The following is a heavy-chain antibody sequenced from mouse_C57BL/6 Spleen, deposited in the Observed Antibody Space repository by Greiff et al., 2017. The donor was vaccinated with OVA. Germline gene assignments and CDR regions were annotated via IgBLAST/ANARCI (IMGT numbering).Heavy chain of an antibody. CDR1: GYTFTSYW. V-gene: IGHV1-61*01. Sequence: QVQLQQPGAELVRPGSSVKLSCKASGYTFTSYWMDWVKQRPGPGLEWIGNIYTSDSETHYNQKFKDKATLTVDKSSSTAYMQLSSLTSEDSAVYYCARGGLLRTPYFDYWGQGTTLTVSS. CDR2: IYTSDSET. J-gene: IGHJ2*01. CDR3: ARGGLLRTPYFDY. D-gene: IGHD1-1*01.